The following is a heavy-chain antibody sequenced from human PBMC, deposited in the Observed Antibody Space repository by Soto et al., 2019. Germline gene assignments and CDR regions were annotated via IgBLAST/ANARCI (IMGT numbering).Heavy chain of an antibody. J-gene: IGHJ4*02. D-gene: IGHD1-26*01. CDR2: IYYSGST. CDR1: GGSISSGGYY. V-gene: IGHV4-31*03. Sequence: SETLSLTCTVSGGSISSGGYYWSWIRQHPGKGLEWIGYIYYSGSTYYNPSLKSRVTISVDTSKNQFSLKLSSATAADTAVYYCARWVGATSFDYWGQGTLVTVSS. CDR3: ARWVGATSFDY.